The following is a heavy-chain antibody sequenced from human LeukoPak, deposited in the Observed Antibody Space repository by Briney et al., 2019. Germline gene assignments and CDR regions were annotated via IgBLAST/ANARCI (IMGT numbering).Heavy chain of an antibody. CDR3: AREMRDYDFWSGYLDY. CDR1: GYTFTSYG. J-gene: IGHJ4*02. CDR2: ISAYNGNT. Sequence: GASVKVSFKASGYTFTSYGISWVRQAPGQGLEWMGWISAYNGNTNYAQKLQGRVTMTTDTSTSTAYMELRSLRSDDTAVYYCAREMRDYDFWSGYLDYWGQGTLVTVSS. D-gene: IGHD3-3*01. V-gene: IGHV1-18*01.